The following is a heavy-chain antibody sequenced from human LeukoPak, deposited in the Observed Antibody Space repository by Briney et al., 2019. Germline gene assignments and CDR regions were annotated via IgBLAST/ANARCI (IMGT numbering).Heavy chain of an antibody. V-gene: IGHV4-59*12. CDR2: IYYSGST. Sequence: PSETLSLTCTVSGGSISSYYWSWIRQPPGKGLEWIGYIYYSGSTNYNPSLKSRVTISVDTSKNQFSLKLSSVTAADTAVYYCAREGGSGSQFDYWGQGTLVTVSS. D-gene: IGHD3-10*01. J-gene: IGHJ4*02. CDR1: GGSISSYY. CDR3: AREGGSGSQFDY.